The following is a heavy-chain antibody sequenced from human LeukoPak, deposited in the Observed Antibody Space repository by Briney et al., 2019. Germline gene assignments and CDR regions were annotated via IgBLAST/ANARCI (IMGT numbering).Heavy chain of an antibody. J-gene: IGHJ5*02. V-gene: IGHV1-8*01. CDR2: MNPNSGNT. Sequence: ASVKVSCKASGYTFTSYDINWVRQATGQGLEWMGWMNPNSGNTGYAQKFQGRVTMTRNTSISTAYMELSSLRSEETAVYYCARGSIFWPTADRWFDPWGQGTLVTVSS. CDR1: GYTFTSYD. D-gene: IGHD3-9*01. CDR3: ARGSIFWPTADRWFDP.